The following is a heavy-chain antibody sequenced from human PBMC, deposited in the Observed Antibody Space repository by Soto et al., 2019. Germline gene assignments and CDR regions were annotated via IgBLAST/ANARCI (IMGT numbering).Heavy chain of an antibody. D-gene: IGHD2-2*01. CDR1: GGTFGSYA. Sequence: QVQLVQSGAEVKKPGSSVMVSCKASGGTFGSYAISWVRQAPGQGLEWMGGSIPIPGTANYAQKFQGRVTMAADESTSTAYMELSSLRSEDTAVYYCARSQGSSTSLEIYYYYYYGMDVWGQGTTVTVSS. J-gene: IGHJ6*02. V-gene: IGHV1-69*01. CDR3: ARSQGSSTSLEIYYYYYYGMDV. CDR2: SIPIPGTA.